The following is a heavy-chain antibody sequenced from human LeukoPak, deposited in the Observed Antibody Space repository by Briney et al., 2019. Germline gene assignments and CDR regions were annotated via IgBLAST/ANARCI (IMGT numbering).Heavy chain of an antibody. Sequence: GGSLRLSCAASGFPLSSYAMSWVRQVPGKGLEWVANIKQDGSEKYYVDSVKGRFTISRDNAKNSLYLQMNSLRAEDTAVYYCAREIVVVPAAAYNWFDPWGQGTLVTVSS. CDR3: AREIVVVPAAAYNWFDP. CDR1: GFPLSSYA. D-gene: IGHD2-2*01. J-gene: IGHJ5*02. CDR2: IKQDGSEK. V-gene: IGHV3-7*01.